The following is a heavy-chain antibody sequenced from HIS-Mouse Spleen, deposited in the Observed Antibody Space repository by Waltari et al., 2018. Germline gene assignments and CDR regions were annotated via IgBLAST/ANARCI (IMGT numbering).Heavy chain of an antibody. D-gene: IGHD6-13*01. J-gene: IGHJ2*01. CDR2: IYYRGST. Sequence: QLQLQESGPGLVKPSETLSLTCTVPGRPIRRTSHYRGWIRQPPGKGLEWIGSIYYRGSTYYNPSLKSRVTISVDTSKNQFSLKLSSVTAADTAVYYCAREIPYSSSWYDWYFDLWGRGTLVTVSS. CDR3: AREIPYSSSWYDWYFDL. V-gene: IGHV4-39*07. CDR1: GRPIRRTSHY.